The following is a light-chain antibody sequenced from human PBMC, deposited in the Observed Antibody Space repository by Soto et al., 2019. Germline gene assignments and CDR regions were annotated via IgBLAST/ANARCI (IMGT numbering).Light chain of an antibody. CDR3: QRYGGSPPVT. V-gene: IGKV3-20*01. CDR1: QSFSSSN. Sequence: EVVLTQSPGTLSLSQGERATLSCRASQSFSSSNLAWYQHKPGQPPKLIVYSASRRATGIPDRSSGSGSGTDFTLTISRLEPEDFALYYCQRYGGSPPVTFGGGTKVDIK. J-gene: IGKJ4*01. CDR2: SAS.